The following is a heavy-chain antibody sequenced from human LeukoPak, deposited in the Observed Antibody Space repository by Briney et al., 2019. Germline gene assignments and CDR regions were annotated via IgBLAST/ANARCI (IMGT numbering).Heavy chain of an antibody. J-gene: IGHJ4*02. V-gene: IGHV4-38-2*01. Sequence: SETLSLTCAVSGYSISSDYYWGWIRQPPGKGLEWIGSIYHSGTTYYNPSLKSRVTISVDTSKNQFSLKLSSVTAADTAVYYCAIFTFGGIIAPDYWGQGTLVTVSS. CDR3: AIFTFGGIIAPDY. D-gene: IGHD3-16*02. CDR1: GYSISSDYY. CDR2: IYHSGTT.